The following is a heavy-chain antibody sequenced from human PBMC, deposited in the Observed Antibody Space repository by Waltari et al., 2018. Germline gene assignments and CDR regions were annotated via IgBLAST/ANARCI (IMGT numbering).Heavy chain of an antibody. J-gene: IGHJ4*02. Sequence: QVQLVESGGGVVQPGRSLRLSCAASGFTFSSYAMHWVRQAPGKGLEWVAVISYDGSNEYDADSVKGRFTISRYNSKSTLYLQMNSLRAEDTAVYYCARDLGRYCSSTSCPPRYWGQGTLVTVSS. D-gene: IGHD2-2*01. V-gene: IGHV3-30-3*01. CDR1: GFTFSSYA. CDR2: ISYDGSNE. CDR3: ARDLGRYCSSTSCPPRY.